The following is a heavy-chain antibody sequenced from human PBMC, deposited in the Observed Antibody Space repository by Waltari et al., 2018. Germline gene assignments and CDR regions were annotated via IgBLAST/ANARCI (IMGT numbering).Heavy chain of an antibody. V-gene: IGHV3-49*03. CDR2: IRSKAYGGTT. D-gene: IGHD6-6*01. J-gene: IGHJ4*02. CDR1: GFTFGDYA. Sequence: EVQLVESGGGLVQPGRSLRLSCTASGFTFGDYAMSWFRQAPGKGLEWVGFIRSKAYGGTTESAASVKGRFTISRDDSKSIAYLQMTSLKTEDTAVYYCTRDWSIAARGVDYWGQGTLVTVSS. CDR3: TRDWSIAARGVDY.